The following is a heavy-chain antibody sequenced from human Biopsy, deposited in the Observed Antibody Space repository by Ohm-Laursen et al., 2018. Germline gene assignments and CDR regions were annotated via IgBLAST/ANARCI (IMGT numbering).Heavy chain of an antibody. CDR3: ARLAQIQRYTPFDP. D-gene: IGHD3-16*02. CDR1: GAIFSNYA. J-gene: IGHJ5*02. Sequence: GASVKVSCKASGAIFSNYAITWVRQAPGQGLEWMGGIIPLFGAPNYAQKFQGRLTITADESKSTTYMELSSLRSEDTAVYYCARLAQIQRYTPFDPWGQGTLVPVSS. V-gene: IGHV1-69*13. CDR2: IIPLFGAP.